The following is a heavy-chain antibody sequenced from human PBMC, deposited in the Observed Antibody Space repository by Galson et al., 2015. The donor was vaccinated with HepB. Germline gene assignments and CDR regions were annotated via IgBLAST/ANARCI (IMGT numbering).Heavy chain of an antibody. D-gene: IGHD2-2*01. CDR1: GYTFTTYY. CDR2: INPSGGSS. J-gene: IGHJ4*02. V-gene: IGHV1-46*01. CDR3: ATSYCSGTSCYPHY. Sequence: SCKASGYTFTTYYIHWVRQAPGQGLEWMGIINPSGGSSSYAQKFQGRVTMTRDTSTSTVYMELSSLRSEDTAVYHCATSYCSGTSCYPHYWGQGTLVTVSS.